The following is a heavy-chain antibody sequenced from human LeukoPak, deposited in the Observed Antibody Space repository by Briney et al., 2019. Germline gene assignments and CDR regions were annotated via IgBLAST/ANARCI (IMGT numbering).Heavy chain of an antibody. V-gene: IGHV3-23*01. CDR2: INGSGGAS. Sequence: GGSLRLSSAASGFTVSSNYMRWVRQAPGKGLQGVSGINGSGGASYYEASVKGRFPISRDDSHNTLFLQMNSLRAEDTAVYFCARGGVDYYGSGTYYLMYYFDYWGQGALVTVSS. CDR3: ARGGVDYYGSGTYYLMYYFDY. J-gene: IGHJ4*02. D-gene: IGHD3-10*01. CDR1: GFTVSSNY.